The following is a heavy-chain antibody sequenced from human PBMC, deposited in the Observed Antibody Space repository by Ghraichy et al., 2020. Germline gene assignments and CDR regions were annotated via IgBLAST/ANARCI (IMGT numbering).Heavy chain of an antibody. J-gene: IGHJ4*02. CDR1: GFTFSSYS. V-gene: IGHV3-21*01. Sequence: GGSLRLSCAASGFTFSSYSMNWVRQAPGKGLEWVSSISSSSSYIYYADSVKGRFTISRDNAKNSLYLQMNSLRAEDTAVYYCARDPLAAAGESDYWGQGTLVTVSS. CDR2: ISSSSSYI. D-gene: IGHD6-13*01. CDR3: ARDPLAAAGESDY.